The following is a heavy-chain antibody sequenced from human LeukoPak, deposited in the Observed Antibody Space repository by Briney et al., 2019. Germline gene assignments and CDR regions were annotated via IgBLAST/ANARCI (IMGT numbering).Heavy chain of an antibody. Sequence: KTSDTLSLTCTVCGGSISGYYCCGIRQPPRKELEWIGCINYSGSIKYNPSFKSRVTITVDKSKNQFSLKLSSVTAAYTAVYYWARHFSGYVVNTPFDYWGQGTLVTVSS. V-gene: IGHV4-59*07. CDR1: GGSISGYY. CDR3: ARHFSGYVVNTPFDY. D-gene: IGHD3-3*02. J-gene: IGHJ4*02. CDR2: INYSGSI.